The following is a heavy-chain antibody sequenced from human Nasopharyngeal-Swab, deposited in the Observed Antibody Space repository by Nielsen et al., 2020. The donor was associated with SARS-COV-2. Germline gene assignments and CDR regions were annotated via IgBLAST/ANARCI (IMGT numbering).Heavy chain of an antibody. CDR2: IYYSGST. CDR1: GGSISSSNYY. D-gene: IGHD1-26*01. V-gene: IGHV4-39*01. CDR3: ARQLVGATGYDY. Sequence: SETLSLTCTVSGGSISSSNYYWGWIRQPPGKGLEWIGSIYYSGSTYYNPSLKSRVTISVDTPKNQFSLKLSSVAAADTAVYYCARQLVGATGYDYWGQGTLVTVSS. J-gene: IGHJ4*02.